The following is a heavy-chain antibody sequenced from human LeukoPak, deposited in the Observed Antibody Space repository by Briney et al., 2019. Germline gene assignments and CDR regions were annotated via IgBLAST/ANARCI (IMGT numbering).Heavy chain of an antibody. J-gene: IGHJ4*02. CDR1: GFTFSSYG. V-gene: IGHV3-30*02. D-gene: IGHD1-26*01. CDR2: IRYDGSNK. Sequence: GGSLRLSCAASGFTFSSYGMHWVRQAPGKGLEWVAFIRYDGSNKYYADSVKGRFTISRDNSKNTLYLQMNSLRAEDTAVYYCAKDRELPPYFDYWGQGTLVTVSS. CDR3: AKDRELPPYFDY.